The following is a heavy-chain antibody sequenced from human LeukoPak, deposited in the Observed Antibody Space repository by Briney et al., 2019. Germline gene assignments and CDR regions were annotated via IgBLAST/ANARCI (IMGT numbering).Heavy chain of an antibody. CDR3: AKEHDYGGYFDY. Sequence: PGXSLRLSCAASGFTFSSYAMRWVRQAPGKGLEWVSAISGSGGSTYYADSVKGRFTISRDNSKNTLYLQMNSLRAEDTAVYYCAKEHDYGGYFDYWGQGTLVTVSS. D-gene: IGHD4/OR15-4a*01. CDR1: GFTFSSYA. CDR2: ISGSGGST. J-gene: IGHJ4*02. V-gene: IGHV3-23*01.